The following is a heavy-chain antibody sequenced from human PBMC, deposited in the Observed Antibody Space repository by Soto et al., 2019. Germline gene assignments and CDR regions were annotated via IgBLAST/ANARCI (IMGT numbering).Heavy chain of an antibody. CDR3: GRGSGPRGRPY. V-gene: IGHV3-74*01. Sequence: QPGGSLRLSCAASGFIFSDYWMHWVRQAPGKGLVWVARINGDGTTTYVDSVKGRFTISRDNAKNMMYLQMNSLRVDDTAMYYCGRGSGPRGRPYWGQGISVTVPS. J-gene: IGHJ4*02. D-gene: IGHD6-25*01. CDR1: GFIFSDYW. CDR2: INGDGTT.